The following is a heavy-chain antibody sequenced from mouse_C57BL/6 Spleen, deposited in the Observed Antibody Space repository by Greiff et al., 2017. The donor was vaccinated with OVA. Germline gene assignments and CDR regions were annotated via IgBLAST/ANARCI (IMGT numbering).Heavy chain of an antibody. CDR3: VRHVLYYYAMDY. V-gene: IGHV10-1*01. Sequence: EVQLVESGGGLVQPKGSLKLSCAASGFSFNTYAMNWVRQAPGKGLEWVARIRSKSNNYATYYADSVKDRFTISRDDSESMLYLQMNNLKTEDTAMYYCVRHVLYYYAMDYWGQGTSVTVSS. CDR2: IRSKSNNYAT. CDR1: GFSFNTYA. J-gene: IGHJ4*01.